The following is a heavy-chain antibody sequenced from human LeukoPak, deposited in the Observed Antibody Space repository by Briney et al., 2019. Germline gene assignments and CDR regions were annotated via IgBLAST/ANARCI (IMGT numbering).Heavy chain of an antibody. CDR1: GFTFSNYS. J-gene: IGHJ4*02. D-gene: IGHD5-24*01. V-gene: IGHV3-48*01. CDR2: ISSSSSTI. CDR3: AREGGGYNNRGFDY. Sequence: GGSLRLSCAASGFTFSNYSMNWVRQAPGKGLEWVSYISSSSSTIYYADSVKGRFTISRDNAKNSLYLQMNSLRAEDTAVYYCAREGGGYNNRGFDYWGQGTLVTVSS.